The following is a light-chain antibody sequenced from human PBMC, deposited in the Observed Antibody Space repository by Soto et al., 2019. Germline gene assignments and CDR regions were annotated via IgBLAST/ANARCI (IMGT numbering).Light chain of an antibody. V-gene: IGLV2-14*01. CDR2: EVS. CDR3: SSHTSGSTYV. CDR1: SSDVGRYNY. J-gene: IGLJ1*01. Sequence: QSVLTQPASVSGSPGQSITISCTGTSSDVGRYNYVSWYQQHPGKAPKLMIYEVSNRPSGVSNRFSGSKSGNTASLTISGLQAEDEADYYCSSHTSGSTYVFGTGTKLTVL.